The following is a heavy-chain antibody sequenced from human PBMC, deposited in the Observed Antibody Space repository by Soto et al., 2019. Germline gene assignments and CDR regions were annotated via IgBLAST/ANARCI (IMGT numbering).Heavy chain of an antibody. CDR2: ISGSGDIT. J-gene: IGHJ4*02. CDR3: AKDRVQLWFPFHY. D-gene: IGHD5-18*01. Sequence: ESGGGLVQPGGSLRLSWAASGFIFSSYAMSWVRQAPGKGLEWVAVISGSGDITNYADSVKGRFTISRDNSKNTLHLQMNSLRAEDTAVYYCAKDRVQLWFPFHYWGQGTLVTVSS. V-gene: IGHV3-23*01. CDR1: GFIFSSYA.